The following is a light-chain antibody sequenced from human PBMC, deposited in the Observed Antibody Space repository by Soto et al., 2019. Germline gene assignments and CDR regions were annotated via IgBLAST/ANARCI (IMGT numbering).Light chain of an antibody. V-gene: IGLV1-44*01. CDR2: IND. Sequence: QSVLTQPPSASGTPGQKVTISCSGSSSNIGSNAVNWYQQVPGAAPKLLIYINDQRPSGVPDRFSGSKSGTSASLAISGLQPEDEADYYCAAWDDSLNALFGTGTKVTVL. CDR3: AAWDDSLNAL. J-gene: IGLJ1*01. CDR1: SSNIGSNA.